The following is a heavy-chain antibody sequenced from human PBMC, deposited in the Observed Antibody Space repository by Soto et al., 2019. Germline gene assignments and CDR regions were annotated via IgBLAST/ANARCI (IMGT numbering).Heavy chain of an antibody. V-gene: IGHV4-59*01. D-gene: IGHD1-1*01. J-gene: IGHJ4*02. Sequence: SETLSLTCAVSGGSISSYYWGWIRQPPGKGLEWIGCIYYTGSTNYSPSLKSRVTISVDTSKNQFSLKLSSVTAADTAVYYCARVTTLVTGFDYWGQGTLVTVSS. CDR3: ARVTTLVTGFDY. CDR2: IYYTGST. CDR1: GGSISSYY.